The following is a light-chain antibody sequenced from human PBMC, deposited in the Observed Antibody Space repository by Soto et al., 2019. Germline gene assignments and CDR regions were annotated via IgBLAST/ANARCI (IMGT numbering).Light chain of an antibody. CDR2: LGS. V-gene: IGKV2-28*01. CDR1: QSLLHSNGYNY. CDR3: MQAIQIRVE. Sequence: DSVMTQSPLSLSVTPGEPASISCRSSQSLLHSNGYNYLDWYLQRPGQAAQLLIYLGSHRSSGVPDRFSGSGSGTDFTLKISRVEAEDVVFYYCMQAIQIRVEFGHGTKVQI. J-gene: IGKJ1*01.